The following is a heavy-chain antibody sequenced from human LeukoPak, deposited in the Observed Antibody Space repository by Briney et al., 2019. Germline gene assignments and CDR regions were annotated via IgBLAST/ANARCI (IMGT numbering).Heavy chain of an antibody. V-gene: IGHV5-51*01. J-gene: IGHJ3*01. CDR1: GYSFTSYC. CDR2: IYPGDSGP. CDR3: GMSGDRVPLQDDVFDV. Sequence: GESLNISCKVSGYSFTSYCIGWVRQMPGKGLEWMGIIYPGDSGPTYTPSFQCQDTISVDNSISTAYLQRRSLQASDTAMYYCGMSGDRVPLQDDVFDVWGQGTMVTVST. D-gene: IGHD1-26*01.